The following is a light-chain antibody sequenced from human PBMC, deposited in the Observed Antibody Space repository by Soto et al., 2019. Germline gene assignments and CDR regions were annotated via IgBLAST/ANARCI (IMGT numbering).Light chain of an antibody. J-gene: IGLJ1*01. V-gene: IGLV1-40*01. CDR1: SSNIGAGYD. CDR2: GNN. CDR3: QSYDTRSYV. Sequence: QAVLTQPPSVSGAPGQRVTISCTGSSSNIGAGYDVHWYQQLPGTAPKLLIYGNNNRPSGVPDRFSGSKSGTSASLAITGLQAEDEADYYCQSYDTRSYVFGTGTKLTVL.